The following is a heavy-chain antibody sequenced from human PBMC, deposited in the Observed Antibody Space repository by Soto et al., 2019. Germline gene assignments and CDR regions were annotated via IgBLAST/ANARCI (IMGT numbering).Heavy chain of an antibody. J-gene: IGHJ5*02. V-gene: IGHV4-38-2*02. Sequence: SETLSLTCAVSGYSISIGYYCGCIRQPPGKGLEWIGSIYHSGSTYYNPSLKSRVTISVDTSKNQFSLKLSSVTAADTAVYYCARDRNYYDSSGYYYSNWFDPWGQGTLVTVSS. CDR1: GYSISIGYY. D-gene: IGHD3-22*01. CDR3: ARDRNYYDSSGYYYSNWFDP. CDR2: IYHSGST.